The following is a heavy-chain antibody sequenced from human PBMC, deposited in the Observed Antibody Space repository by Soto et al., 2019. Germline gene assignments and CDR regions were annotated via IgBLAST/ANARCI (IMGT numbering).Heavy chain of an antibody. V-gene: IGHV3-30*18. D-gene: IGHD3-22*01. CDR1: GFTFSSYG. Sequence: GGSLRLSCAASGFTFSSYGMHWVRQAPGKGLEWVAVISYDGSNKYYADSVKGRFTISRDNSKNTLYLQMNSLRAEDTAVYYCAKDYYETSGYYYGMDVWGQGTTVTVS. CDR3: AKDYYETSGYYYGMDV. CDR2: ISYDGSNK. J-gene: IGHJ6*02.